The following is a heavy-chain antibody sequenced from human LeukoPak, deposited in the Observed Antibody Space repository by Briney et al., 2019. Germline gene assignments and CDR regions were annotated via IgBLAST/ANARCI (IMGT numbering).Heavy chain of an antibody. V-gene: IGHV3-9*01. Sequence: GGSLRLSCAASGFTFDDYAMHWVRQAPGKGLEWVSGISWNSGSIGYADSVKGRFTISRDNAKNSLYLQMNSLRAEDTALYYCAREGVELLKAFDIWGQGTMVTVSS. CDR2: ISWNSGSI. D-gene: IGHD1-26*01. CDR1: GFTFDDYA. J-gene: IGHJ3*02. CDR3: AREGVELLKAFDI.